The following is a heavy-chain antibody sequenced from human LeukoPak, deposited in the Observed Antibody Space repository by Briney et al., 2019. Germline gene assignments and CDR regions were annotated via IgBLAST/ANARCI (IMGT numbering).Heavy chain of an antibody. CDR3: AKVYWNYDRYFDY. J-gene: IGHJ4*02. CDR2: ISYDGSNK. Sequence: PGGSLRLSCAASGFTFSSYGMHWVRQAPGKGLEWVAVISYDGSNKYYADSVKGRFTISRDNSKNTLYLQMNSLRAEDTAVYYCAKVYWNYDRYFDYWGQGTLVTVSS. D-gene: IGHD1-7*01. CDR1: GFTFSSYG. V-gene: IGHV3-30*18.